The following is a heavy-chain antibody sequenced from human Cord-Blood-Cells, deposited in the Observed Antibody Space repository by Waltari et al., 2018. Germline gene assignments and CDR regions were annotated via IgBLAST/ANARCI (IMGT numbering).Heavy chain of an antibody. J-gene: IGHJ4*02. CDR2: INHSGST. Sequence: QVQLQQWGAGLLKPSETLSLTCAVYGGSFSGYYWSWIRQPPGKGLEWIVEINHSGSTNYNPSLKSRVTISVDTSKNQFSLKLSSVTAADTAVYYCARGPSGGTIFGVVIDYWGQGTLVTVSS. V-gene: IGHV4-34*01. CDR1: GGSFSGYY. D-gene: IGHD3-3*01. CDR3: ARGPSGGTIFGVVIDY.